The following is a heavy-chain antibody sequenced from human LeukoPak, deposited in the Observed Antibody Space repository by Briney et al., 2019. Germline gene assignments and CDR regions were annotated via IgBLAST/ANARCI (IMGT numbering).Heavy chain of an antibody. CDR2: ISSNGGST. V-gene: IGHV3-64*01. CDR1: GFTFSSYT. Sequence: GGSLRLSCAASGFTFSSYTMHWVRQAPGKGLEYVSAISSNGGSTYYANSVKGRFTISRDNSKNTLYLQMGSLRAEDMAVYYCARWRHSSGYYYDDWGQGTLVTVYS. J-gene: IGHJ4*02. D-gene: IGHD3-22*01. CDR3: ARWRHSSGYYYDD.